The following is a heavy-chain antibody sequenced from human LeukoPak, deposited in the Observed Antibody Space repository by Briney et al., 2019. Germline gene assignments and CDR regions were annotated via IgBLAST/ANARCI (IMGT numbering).Heavy chain of an antibody. CDR1: GFTVSSNY. D-gene: IGHD3-3*01. CDR3: ARDHYDFWSGYHDFDY. Sequence: GGSLRFSCAASGFTVSSNYMSWVRQAPGKGLEWVSVIYSGGSTYYADSVKGRFTISRDNSKNTLYLQMNSLRAEDTAVYYCARDHYDFWSGYHDFDYWGQGTLVTVSS. J-gene: IGHJ4*02. CDR2: IYSGGST. V-gene: IGHV3-66*01.